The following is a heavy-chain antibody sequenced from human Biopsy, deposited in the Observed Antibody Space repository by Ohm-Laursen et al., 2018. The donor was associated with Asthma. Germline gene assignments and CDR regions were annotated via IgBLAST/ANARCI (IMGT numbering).Heavy chain of an antibody. CDR2: GGSYYDGGLK. CDR3: ARDVMEWYLPAFDF. Sequence: SLRLSCSASGFTFRSYAMHWVRQAPGKGLEWVAVGGSYYDGGLKYYADSVNGRFTVSRDDSKNTLYPQMNSPRPDDTAVYYCARDVMEWYLPAFDFWGQGTLVTVSS. V-gene: IGHV3-30-3*01. J-gene: IGHJ4*02. CDR1: GFTFRSYA. D-gene: IGHD3-3*01.